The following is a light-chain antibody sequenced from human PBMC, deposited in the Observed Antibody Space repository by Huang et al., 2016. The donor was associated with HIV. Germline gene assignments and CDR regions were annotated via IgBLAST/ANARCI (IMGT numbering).Light chain of an antibody. CDR3: QQYFNPLPIT. CDR2: AAY. CDR1: QDISKS. V-gene: IGKV1-NL1*01. J-gene: IGKJ5*01. Sequence: DIQMTQSPSSLSASVGDRVTITCRASQDISKSLAWYQQKPGKAPNLLLYAAYRLESGIPSRFSGGGSGTIYTLTISSLQPEDSAIYYCQQYFNPLPITFGQGTRLEI.